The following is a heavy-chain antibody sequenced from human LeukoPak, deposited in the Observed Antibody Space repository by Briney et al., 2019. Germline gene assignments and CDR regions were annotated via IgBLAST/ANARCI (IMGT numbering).Heavy chain of an antibody. D-gene: IGHD2-2*01. CDR1: GYTFTSYG. V-gene: IGHV1-18*01. CDR2: ISAYNGNT. J-gene: IGHJ5*02. Sequence: ASVKVSCKASGYTFTSYGISWVRQAPGQGLEWMGWISAYNGNTNYAQKLQGRVTMTTDTSTSTAYMELRSLRSDDTAVYYCARDIVVVPAANWFDPWGQGALVTVSS. CDR3: ARDIVVVPAANWFDP.